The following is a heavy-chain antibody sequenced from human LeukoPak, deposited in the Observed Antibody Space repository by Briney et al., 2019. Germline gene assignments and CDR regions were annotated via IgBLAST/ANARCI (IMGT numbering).Heavy chain of an antibody. J-gene: IGHJ6*03. V-gene: IGHV4-39*07. D-gene: IGHD2-2*01. CDR3: ARGRPYQLNYYYYYYMDV. Sequence: KTSETLSLTCTVSGGSIPTSTYHWGWIRQSPGKGLEWIGSVHYSGGTYYNPSLKSRVTISVDTSKNQFSLKLSSVTAADTAVYYCARGRPYQLNYYYYYYMDVWGKGTTVTVSS. CDR2: VHYSGGT. CDR1: GGSIPTSTYH.